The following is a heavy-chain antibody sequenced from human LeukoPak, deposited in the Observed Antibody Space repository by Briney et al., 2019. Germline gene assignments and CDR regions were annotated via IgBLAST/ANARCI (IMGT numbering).Heavy chain of an antibody. J-gene: IGHJ4*02. Sequence: GGSLRLSCAASEFTFSNYSMNWVRQALGKGLEWVANIKKDGSEKYYVDAVKGRFTISRDNAKTSLYLQMNSLRAEDTAVYYCARDLSGIAGYTYGRGIDYWGQGTLVTVSS. CDR3: ARDLSGIAGYTYGRGIDY. D-gene: IGHD5-18*01. CDR2: IKKDGSEK. V-gene: IGHV3-7*01. CDR1: EFTFSNYS.